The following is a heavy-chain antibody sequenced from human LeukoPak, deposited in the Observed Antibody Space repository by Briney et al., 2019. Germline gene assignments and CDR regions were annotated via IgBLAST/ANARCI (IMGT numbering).Heavy chain of an antibody. Sequence: GASVKVSCKASGYTFTSYDINWVRQATGQGLEWMGWMNPNSGNTGYAQKFQGRVTMTRDTSTSTVYMELSSLRSEDTAVYYCARDKSFEGIITIFGVVNYYFDYWGQGTLVTVSS. J-gene: IGHJ4*02. V-gene: IGHV1-8*01. D-gene: IGHD3-3*01. CDR1: GYTFTSYD. CDR3: ARDKSFEGIITIFGVVNYYFDY. CDR2: MNPNSGNT.